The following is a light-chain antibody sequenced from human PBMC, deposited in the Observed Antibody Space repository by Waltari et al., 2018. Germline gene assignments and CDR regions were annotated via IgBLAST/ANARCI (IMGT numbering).Light chain of an antibody. J-gene: IGLJ2*01. Sequence: QAGLTQPPSVSKGLRQTVPLTCTGSSKDIGNEGAAWLQQHQGNPPKLLSYRNDSRPSGISERFSASRSGNTASLTITELQPEDEADYYCSAWDRSLSAVVFGGGTKLTVL. CDR2: RND. CDR3: SAWDRSLSAVV. CDR1: SKDIGNEG. V-gene: IGLV10-54*04.